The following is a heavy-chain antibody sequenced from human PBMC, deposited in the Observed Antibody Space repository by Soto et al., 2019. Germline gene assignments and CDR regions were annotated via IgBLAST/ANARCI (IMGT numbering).Heavy chain of an antibody. CDR1: GYTFTNYG. Sequence: QVQVVQSGDEVKKPGASVKVSCKASGYTFTNYGFSWVRQAPGQGLEWMGWISGYNGNTKYAEKFQGRVTMTTDTSXXTAHMELRSLRSDDTAVYYCAREGQAPYYYYGMDVWDQGTAVTVSS. V-gene: IGHV1-18*01. J-gene: IGHJ6*02. CDR2: ISGYNGNT. CDR3: AREGQAPYYYYGMDV.